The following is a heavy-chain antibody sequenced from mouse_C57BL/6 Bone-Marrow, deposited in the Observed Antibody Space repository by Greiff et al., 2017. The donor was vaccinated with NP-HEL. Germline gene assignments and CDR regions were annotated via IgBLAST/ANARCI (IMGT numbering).Heavy chain of an antibody. D-gene: IGHD2-4*01. V-gene: IGHV1-59*01. CDR3: ARFSDYDGVLLRFTY. Sequence: VQLQQPGAELVRPGTSVKLSCKASGYTFTSYWMHWVKQRPGQGLEWIGVIDPSDSYTNYNQKFKGKATLTVDTSSSTAYMQLSSLTSEDSAVYYCARFSDYDGVLLRFTYWGQGTLVTVSA. CDR1: GYTFTSYW. J-gene: IGHJ3*01. CDR2: IDPSDSYT.